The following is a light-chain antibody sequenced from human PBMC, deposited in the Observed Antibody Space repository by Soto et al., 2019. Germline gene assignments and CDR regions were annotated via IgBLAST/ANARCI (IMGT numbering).Light chain of an antibody. CDR2: DAS. V-gene: IGKV3-11*01. Sequence: EIVLTQSPATLSLSPGERATLACRASQSVSSYLAWYQQKPGQAPMLLIYDASNSATGIPARFSGSGSGTDFTLAISSLEPEDFAVYYCQQRSNWPPTFGGGTKVDIK. CDR1: QSVSSY. J-gene: IGKJ4*01. CDR3: QQRSNWPPT.